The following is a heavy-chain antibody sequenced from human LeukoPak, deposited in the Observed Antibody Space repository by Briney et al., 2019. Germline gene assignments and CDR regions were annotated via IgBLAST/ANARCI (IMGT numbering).Heavy chain of an antibody. CDR3: AKGGLRIHSDY. J-gene: IGHJ4*02. Sequence: GGSLRLSCAASGFTFSSYAMSWVRQAPGKGLAWVSAVSGTGGSTYYADSVRGRFTISRDNSKNTLYLQMNSLRAEDTAVYYCAKGGLRIHSDYWGQGTLVTVSS. D-gene: IGHD5-12*01. CDR2: VSGTGGST. CDR1: GFTFSSYA. V-gene: IGHV3-23*01.